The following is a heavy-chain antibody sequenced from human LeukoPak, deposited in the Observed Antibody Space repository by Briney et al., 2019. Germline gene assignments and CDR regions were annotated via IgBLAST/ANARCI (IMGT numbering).Heavy chain of an antibody. CDR2: MKLDRSEE. D-gene: IGHD2-15*01. V-gene: IGHV3-7*01. CDR3: ARWARYCSSGSCYSWFDP. Sequence: PGGSLRLSCAASGFTFRSYWMSWVRQAPGKGLEPVANMKLDRSEEYYVDSVKGRFTISSDNAKTSLYLQMNSLRVDDTAVYYCARWARYCSSGSCYSWFDPWGQGTLVTVSS. J-gene: IGHJ5*02. CDR1: GFTFRSYW.